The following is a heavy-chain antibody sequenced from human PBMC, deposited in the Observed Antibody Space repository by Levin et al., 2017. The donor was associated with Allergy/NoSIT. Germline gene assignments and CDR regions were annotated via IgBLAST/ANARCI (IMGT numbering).Heavy chain of an antibody. CDR3: ARGRGDDFDI. J-gene: IGHJ3*02. CDR2: IYYSGST. D-gene: IGHD5-24*01. Sequence: SETLSLTCTVSGGSISSSSYYWGWIRQPPGKGLEWIGSIYYSGSTYYNPSLKSRVTISVDTSKNQFSLKLSSVTAADTAVYYCARGRGDDFDIWGQGTMVTVSS. CDR1: GGSISSSSYY. V-gene: IGHV4-39*07.